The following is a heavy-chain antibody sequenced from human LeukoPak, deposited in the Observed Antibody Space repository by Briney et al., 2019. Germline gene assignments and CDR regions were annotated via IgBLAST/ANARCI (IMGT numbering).Heavy chain of an antibody. J-gene: IGHJ4*02. Sequence: VASVKVSCKASGYTFTGYYMHWVRQAPGQGLEWMGWINPNSGGTNYAQEFQGRVTMTRDTSISTAYMELSRLRSDDTAVYYCARVLYSGSPVGPFDYWGQGTLVTVSS. CDR2: INPNSGGT. CDR1: GYTFTGYY. CDR3: ARVLYSGSPVGPFDY. V-gene: IGHV1-2*02. D-gene: IGHD1-26*01.